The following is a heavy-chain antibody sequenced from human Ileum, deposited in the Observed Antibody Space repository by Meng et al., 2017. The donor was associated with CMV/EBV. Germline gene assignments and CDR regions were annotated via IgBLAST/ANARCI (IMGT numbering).Heavy chain of an antibody. D-gene: IGHD5-18*01. Sequence: QLQLQESGPGLVKPSGTLSLTCADSGGSISRANWWTWVRQTPGKGLEWIGEVYRGGNAMYNPSLQSRVTISVDRSKNQFSLNLNSVTAADTAVYYCARGSGYTYGYDYWGQGTLVTVSS. J-gene: IGHJ4*02. CDR2: VYRGGNA. CDR1: GGSISRANW. CDR3: ARGSGYTYGYDY. V-gene: IGHV4-4*02.